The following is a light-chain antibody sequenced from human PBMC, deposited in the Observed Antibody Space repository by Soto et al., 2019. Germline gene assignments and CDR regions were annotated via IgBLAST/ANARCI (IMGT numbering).Light chain of an antibody. V-gene: IGLV4-69*02. J-gene: IGLJ3*02. Sequence: QPVLTQSPAASASLGASVKLTCTLSRGHSSYAIAWHQQQPEKGPRYLMKLNSDGSHSKGDGIPDRFSGSSSGAERYLTISSLQSEDEADYYCQTWSTGIRVFGEGTKLTVL. CDR2: LNSDGSH. CDR3: QTWSTGIRV. CDR1: RGHSSYA.